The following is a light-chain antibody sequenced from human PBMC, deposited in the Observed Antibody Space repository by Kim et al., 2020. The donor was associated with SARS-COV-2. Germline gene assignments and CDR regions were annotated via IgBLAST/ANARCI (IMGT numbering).Light chain of an antibody. J-gene: IGLJ3*02. V-gene: IGLV2-23*01. CDR2: EGS. CDR1: SSDVGSYNL. CDR3: CSYAGSYWV. Sequence: PGQSITISCTGTSSDVGSYNLVSWYQQHPGKAPKLMIYEGSKRPSGVSNRFSASKSGNTASLTISGLQAEDEADYYCCSYAGSYWVFGGGTKLTVL.